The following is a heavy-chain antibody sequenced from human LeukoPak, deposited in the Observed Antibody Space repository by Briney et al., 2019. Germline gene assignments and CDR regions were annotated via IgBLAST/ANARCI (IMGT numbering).Heavy chain of an antibody. J-gene: IGHJ4*02. CDR2: INHSGST. CDR3: ARDLGSSSGWSY. Sequence: SETLSLTCAVYGGSFSGYYWSWIRQPPGKGLEWIGEINHSGSTNYNPSLKSRVTISVDTSKNQFSLKLSSVTAADTGIYYCARDLGSSSGWSYWGQGTLVTVFS. CDR1: GGSFSGYY. D-gene: IGHD6-13*01. V-gene: IGHV4-34*01.